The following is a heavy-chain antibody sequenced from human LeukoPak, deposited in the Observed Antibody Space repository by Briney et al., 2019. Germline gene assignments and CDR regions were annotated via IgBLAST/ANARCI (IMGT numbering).Heavy chain of an antibody. J-gene: IGHJ6*03. CDR3: ARDLYWNDYVWGSYRWSMDV. Sequence: GGSLRLSCAACGFTFSSYDMHWVRQATGKGLEWVSAIGTAGDTYYPRSVKGQFTISRENAKNSLYLQMNSLRAGDTAVYYCARDLYWNDYVWGSYRWSMDVWGKGTTVTVSS. CDR1: GFTFSSYD. CDR2: IGTAGDT. D-gene: IGHD3-16*02. V-gene: IGHV3-13*03.